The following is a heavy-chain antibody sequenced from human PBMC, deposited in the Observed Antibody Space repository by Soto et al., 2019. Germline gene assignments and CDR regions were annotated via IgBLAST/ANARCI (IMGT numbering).Heavy chain of an antibody. J-gene: IGHJ4*02. CDR2: ISYDGSNK. V-gene: IGHV3-30*18. D-gene: IGHD3-10*01. Sequence: QVQLVESGGGVVQPGKSLRLSCAGSGFTFSSYGMDWVRQAPGKGLEWVAVISYDGSNKYYADSVKCRFTISRDNSKNTLYLQMSSLRADDTAVYYCAKDRMGAGVRGYFDYWGQGTLVTVSS. CDR3: AKDRMGAGVRGYFDY. CDR1: GFTFSSYG.